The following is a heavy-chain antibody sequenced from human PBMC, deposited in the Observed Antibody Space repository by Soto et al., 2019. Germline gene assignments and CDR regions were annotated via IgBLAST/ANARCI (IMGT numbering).Heavy chain of an antibody. Sequence: EVQLVESGGGLVKPGGSLRLSCAASGFTFSNAWMSWVRQAPGKGLEWVGRIKSKTDGGTTDYAAPVKGRFTISRDDSKNTLYLQMNSLKTEDTAVYYCTTYNWKARYFDYWGQGTLVTVSS. J-gene: IGHJ4*02. CDR2: IKSKTDGGTT. CDR3: TTYNWKARYFDY. CDR1: GFTFSNAW. D-gene: IGHD1-20*01. V-gene: IGHV3-15*01.